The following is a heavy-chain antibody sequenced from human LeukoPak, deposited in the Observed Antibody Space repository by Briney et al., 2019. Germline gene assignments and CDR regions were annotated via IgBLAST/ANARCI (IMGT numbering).Heavy chain of an antibody. Sequence: SSETLSLTCTVSGGSVSSSTYYWGWIRQPPGKGVDWIGNIYYSGSTYYYPSLKSRVTISVDTSRNQFSLKLTSVTAADTAVYYCARDGSDNWGLFEYWGQGILVTVSS. J-gene: IGHJ4*02. CDR3: ARDGSDNWGLFEY. CDR2: IYYSGST. CDR1: GGSVSSSTYY. D-gene: IGHD1-1*01. V-gene: IGHV4-39*07.